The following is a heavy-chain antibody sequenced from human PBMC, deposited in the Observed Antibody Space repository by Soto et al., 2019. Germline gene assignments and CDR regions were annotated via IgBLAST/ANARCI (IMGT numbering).Heavy chain of an antibody. V-gene: IGHV3-30-3*01. CDR3: ARDRGYFTAGASYYFDY. CDR2: ISYDGSNK. J-gene: IGHJ4*02. D-gene: IGHD3-3*01. CDR1: GFTFSSYA. Sequence: QVQLVESGGGVVQPGRSLRLSCAASGFTFSSYAMHWVRQAPGKGLEWVAVISYDGSNKYYADSVKGRFTISRDNSKNTLYLQMNSLRAEDTAVYYCARDRGYFTAGASYYFDYWGQGTLVTVSS.